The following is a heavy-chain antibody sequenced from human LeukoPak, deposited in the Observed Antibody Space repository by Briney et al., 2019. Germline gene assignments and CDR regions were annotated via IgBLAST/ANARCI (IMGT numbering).Heavy chain of an antibody. CDR1: DGSISGYY. CDR3: ARLPPYSSSWYFDY. V-gene: IGHV4-59*12. J-gene: IGHJ4*02. Sequence: SETLSLTCTVSDGSISGYYWSWIRQPPGKGLEWIGYIYYSGSTNYNPSLKSRVTISVDTSKNQFSLKLSSVTAADTAVYYCARLPPYSSSWYFDYWGQGTLVTVSS. D-gene: IGHD6-13*01. CDR2: IYYSGST.